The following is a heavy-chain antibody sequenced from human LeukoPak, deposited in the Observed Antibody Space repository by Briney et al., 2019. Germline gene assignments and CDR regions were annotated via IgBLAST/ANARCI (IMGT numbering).Heavy chain of an antibody. V-gene: IGHV3-23*01. CDR3: ARHGPGTYYFDY. J-gene: IGHJ4*02. Sequence: SGGSLRLSCAASGFTFSSYAMSWVRQAPGRGLEWVSAISGSGGSTYYADSVKGRFTISRDNSKNTLYLQMNSLRAEDTAVYYCARHGPGTYYFDYWGQGTLVTVSS. D-gene: IGHD3-10*01. CDR2: ISGSGGST. CDR1: GFTFSSYA.